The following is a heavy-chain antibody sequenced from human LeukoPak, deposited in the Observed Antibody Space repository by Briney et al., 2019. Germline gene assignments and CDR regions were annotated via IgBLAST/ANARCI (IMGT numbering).Heavy chain of an antibody. CDR3: VAAFFRVKVVRGPTTFDY. CDR2: IHSSGST. J-gene: IGHJ4*02. D-gene: IGHD3-10*01. V-gene: IGHV4-4*07. CDR1: GGSVNDYY. Sequence: SSGTLSLTCTFSGGSVNDYYWSWIRQPAGKGLEWIGLIHSSGSTSYNPSLQSRLTMSIDTSKRQFSLNLKSVTAADTAVYYCVAAFFRVKVVRGPTTFDYWGQGTLVAVSS.